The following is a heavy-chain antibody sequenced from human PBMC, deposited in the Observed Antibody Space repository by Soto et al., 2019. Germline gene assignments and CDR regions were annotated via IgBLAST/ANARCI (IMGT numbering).Heavy chain of an antibody. CDR2: IIPIFGTA. Sequence: QVQLVQSGAEVKKPGSSVKVSCKASGGTFSSYAISWVRQAPGQGLEWMGGIIPIFGTANYAQKFQGRVTITADESTSTAYMELSSLRSEDTAVYYCARGPWGYYYDSSYPRGAFDIWGQGTMVTVSS. CDR1: GGTFSSYA. CDR3: ARGPWGYYYDSSYPRGAFDI. D-gene: IGHD3-22*01. J-gene: IGHJ3*02. V-gene: IGHV1-69*01.